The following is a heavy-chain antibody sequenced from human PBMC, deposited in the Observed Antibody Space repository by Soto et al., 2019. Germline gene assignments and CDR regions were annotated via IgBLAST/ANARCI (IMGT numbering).Heavy chain of an antibody. Sequence: GGSLRLSYAASGFTFSSYAVHWVRQAPCKGLEWVAVISYYGSNKYYADSVKGRFTISIDNSTNTLYLQMNSLRAEDTAVYSCGRGRTRSPYGTRMHYGTEVWGQGTTVNFSS. J-gene: IGHJ6*02. CDR1: GFTFSSYA. CDR2: ISYYGSNK. CDR3: GRGRTRSPYGTRMHYGTEV. V-gene: IGHV3-30-3*01. D-gene: IGHD2-15*01.